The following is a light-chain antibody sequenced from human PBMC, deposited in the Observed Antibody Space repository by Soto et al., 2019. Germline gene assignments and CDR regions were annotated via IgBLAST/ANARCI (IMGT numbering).Light chain of an antibody. Sequence: EIVMTQSPATLSVSPVERATLSCRASQSVSSDLAWYQQKPGQSPRLLIYGASTRATGIPARFSGSGSGTEFTLTISRLEPEDFAVYFCQQYTGPPTTFGQGTRLEI. CDR2: GAS. J-gene: IGKJ5*01. CDR3: QQYTGPPTT. V-gene: IGKV3-15*01. CDR1: QSVSSD.